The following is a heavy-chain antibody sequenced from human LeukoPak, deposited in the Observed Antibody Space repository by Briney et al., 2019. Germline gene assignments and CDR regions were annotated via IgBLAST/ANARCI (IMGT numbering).Heavy chain of an antibody. CDR1: GYTFTSYD. CDR2: MNPNSGNT. CDR3: AIQVIYGAYNWFDP. J-gene: IGHJ5*02. D-gene: IGHD4-17*01. V-gene: IGHV1-8*01. Sequence: ASVKVSCKASGYTFTSYDINWVRQATGQGLEWMGWMNPNSGNTGYAQKFQGRVTMTRNTSISTAYMELSSLRSEDTAVYYCAIQVIYGAYNWFDPWGQGTLVTVSS.